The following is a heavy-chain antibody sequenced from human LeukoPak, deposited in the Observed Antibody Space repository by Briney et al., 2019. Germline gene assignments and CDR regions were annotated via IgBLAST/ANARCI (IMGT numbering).Heavy chain of an antibody. CDR1: GFTFDDYA. Sequence: GRSLRLSCAASGFTFDDYAMDWVRQAPGKGLEGFSGISWNSGSIGYADSVKGRFTISRDNAKNSLYLQMNSLRAEDMALYYCAKGDDSSGYNFDYWGQGTLVTVSS. V-gene: IGHV3-9*03. CDR2: ISWNSGSI. CDR3: AKGDDSSGYNFDY. D-gene: IGHD3-22*01. J-gene: IGHJ4*02.